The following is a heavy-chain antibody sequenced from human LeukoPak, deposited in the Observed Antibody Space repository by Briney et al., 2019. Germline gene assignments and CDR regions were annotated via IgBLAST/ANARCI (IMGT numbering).Heavy chain of an antibody. CDR3: TRDSELTPGEWELLPPPTH. Sequence: PGGSLRLSCTASGFTFGDYAMSWFRQAPGKGLEWVGFIRSKAYGGTTEYAASVKGRFTISRDHSKSIAYLQMNSLKTEDTAVYYCTRDSELTPGEWELLPPPTHWGQGTLVTVSS. CDR2: IRSKAYGGTT. CDR1: GFTFGDYA. D-gene: IGHD1-26*01. J-gene: IGHJ4*02. V-gene: IGHV3-49*03.